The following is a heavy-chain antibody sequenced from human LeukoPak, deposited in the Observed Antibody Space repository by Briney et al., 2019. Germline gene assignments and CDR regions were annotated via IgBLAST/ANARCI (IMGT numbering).Heavy chain of an antibody. CDR1: GFTFSSYS. CDR3: ARELGYYYDSIGY. D-gene: IGHD3-22*01. CDR2: ISSSSSYI. J-gene: IGHJ4*02. Sequence: GGTLRLSCAASGFTFSSYSMNWVRQAPGKGLEEVSSISSSSSYIYYADSVKGRFTISRDNAKNSLYLQMNSLRAEDSAVYYCARELGYYYDSIGYWGQGTLVTVSS. V-gene: IGHV3-21*01.